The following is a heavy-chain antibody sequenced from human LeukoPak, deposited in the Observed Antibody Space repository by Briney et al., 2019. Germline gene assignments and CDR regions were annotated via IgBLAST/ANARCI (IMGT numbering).Heavy chain of an antibody. CDR3: ARVHYDILTGYYFFDY. D-gene: IGHD3-9*01. J-gene: IGHJ4*02. V-gene: IGHV1-2*02. CDR1: GYTFTGYY. Sequence: ASVKVPCKASGYTFTGYYMHWVRQAPGQGLEWMGWINPNSGGTNYAQKFQGRVTMTRDTSISTAYTELSRLRSDDTSVYHCARVHYDILTGYYFFDYWGQGTLVTVSS. CDR2: INPNSGGT.